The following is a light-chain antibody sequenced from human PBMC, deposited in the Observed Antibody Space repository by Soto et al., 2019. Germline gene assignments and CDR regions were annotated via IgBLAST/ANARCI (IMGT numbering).Light chain of an antibody. CDR2: GAS. J-gene: IGKJ5*01. V-gene: IGKV3-15*01. Sequence: IVSTQPPATRSVSPGERYTLSCMASQSVSSNLAWYQQKPGQAPRLLIYGASTRATGIPARFSGSGSGTEFTLTISSLQSEDFAVYYCQQYNNWPPITFGQGTRLDIK. CDR3: QQYNNWPPIT. CDR1: QSVSSN.